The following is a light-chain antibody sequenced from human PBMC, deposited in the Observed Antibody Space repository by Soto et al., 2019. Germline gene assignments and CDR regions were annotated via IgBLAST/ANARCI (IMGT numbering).Light chain of an antibody. V-gene: IGKV3-15*01. Sequence: EIVMTQSQATLSVSPGERATLSCRASQSVSNNLAWYQQNPGQAPRLLFYGASTRATGIPARFSGSGSGTDFTLTIHSLQSEDFALYYCQQYDNWPWTFGQGTKVDNK. CDR3: QQYDNWPWT. CDR1: QSVSNN. CDR2: GAS. J-gene: IGKJ1*01.